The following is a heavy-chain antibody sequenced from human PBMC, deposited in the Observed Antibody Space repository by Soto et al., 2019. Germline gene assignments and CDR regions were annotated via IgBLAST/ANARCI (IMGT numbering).Heavy chain of an antibody. D-gene: IGHD1-26*01. J-gene: IGHJ4*02. CDR3: ADSGGYYPRAYYFDY. CDR2: ISSGGDIA. CDR1: GFSFSTSG. V-gene: IGHV3-23*01. Sequence: PGGSLRLSCAVSGFSFSTSGMSWVRQAPGKGLEWVSGISSGGDIADYADSVKGRFTISRDNSKNTLYLQMNSLGAEDTAMYYCADSGGYYPRAYYFDYWGQGALVTVSS.